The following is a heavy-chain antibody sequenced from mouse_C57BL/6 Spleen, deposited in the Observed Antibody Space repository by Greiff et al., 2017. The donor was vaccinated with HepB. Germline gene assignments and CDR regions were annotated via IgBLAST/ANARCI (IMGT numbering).Heavy chain of an antibody. CDR2: IYPGSGST. J-gene: IGHJ3*01. V-gene: IGHV1-55*01. CDR1: GYTFTSYW. Sequence: QVQLQQPGAELVKPGASVKMSCKASGYTFTSYWITWIGDIYPGSGSTNYNEKFKSKATLTVDTSSSTAYMQLSSLTSEDSAVYYCARGGEGFAYWGQGTLVTVSA. CDR3: ARGGEGFAY.